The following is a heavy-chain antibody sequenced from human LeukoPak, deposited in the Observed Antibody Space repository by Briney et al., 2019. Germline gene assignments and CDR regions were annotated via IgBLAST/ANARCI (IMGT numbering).Heavy chain of an antibody. Sequence: PSQTLSLTCTVSGGSISSGSYYWSWIRQPAGKGLEWIGRIYTSGSTNYNPSLKSRVTISVDTSENQFSLKLSSVTAADTAVYYCARGGMGLRLGEPYYWGQGTLVTVSS. J-gene: IGHJ4*02. CDR2: IYTSGST. CDR1: GGSISSGSYY. V-gene: IGHV4-61*02. D-gene: IGHD3-16*01. CDR3: ARGGMGLRLGEPYY.